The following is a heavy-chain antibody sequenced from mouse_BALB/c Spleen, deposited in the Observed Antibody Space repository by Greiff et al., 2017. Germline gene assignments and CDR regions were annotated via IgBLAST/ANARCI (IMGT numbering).Heavy chain of an antibody. D-gene: IGHD1-1*01. Sequence: EVQLVESGGGLVQPGGSRKLSCAASGFTFSSFGMHWVRQAPEKGLEWVAYISSGSSTIYYADTVKGRFTISRDNPKNTLFLQMTSLRSEDTAMYYCARSPITTVVDWYFDVWGAGTTVTVSS. J-gene: IGHJ1*01. CDR1: GFTFSSFG. V-gene: IGHV5-17*02. CDR3: ARSPITTVVDWYFDV. CDR2: ISSGSSTI.